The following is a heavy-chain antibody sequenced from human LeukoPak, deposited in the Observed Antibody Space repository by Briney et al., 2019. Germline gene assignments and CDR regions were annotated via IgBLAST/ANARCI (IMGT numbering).Heavy chain of an antibody. D-gene: IGHD1-26*01. V-gene: IGHV3-21*01. CDR3: ARDGGNYYNCYFDY. Sequence: GGSLRLSCAASGFTFSTYSMNWVRQAPGKGLEWVSSISSSSSYIYYADSVKGRFTISRANAKISLYLQMNSLRAEDTAVYYCARDGGNYYNCYFDYWGQGALVTVSS. CDR2: ISSSSSYI. J-gene: IGHJ4*02. CDR1: GFTFSTYS.